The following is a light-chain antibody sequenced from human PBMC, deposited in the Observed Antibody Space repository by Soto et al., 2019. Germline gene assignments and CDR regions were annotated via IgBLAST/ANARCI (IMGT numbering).Light chain of an antibody. CDR1: SSDVGGYEY. CDR3: SSYRTGGSYV. CDR2: EVI. J-gene: IGLJ1*01. Sequence: QSALTQPASVSGSPGQSITISCTGTSSDVGGYEYVSWYQQYPGKAPKLMIYEVIDRPAGAPRRFSGSKSGNTASLTITGLQAKDEADYYWSSYRTGGSYVFGTGTKLTVL. V-gene: IGLV2-14*01.